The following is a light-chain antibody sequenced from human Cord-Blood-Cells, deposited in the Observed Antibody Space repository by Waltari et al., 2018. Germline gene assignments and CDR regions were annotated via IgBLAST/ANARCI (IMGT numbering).Light chain of an antibody. J-gene: IGKJ3*01. V-gene: IGKV1-39*01. CDR2: AAS. CDR1: QSISSY. CDR3: QQSYSTPGGT. Sequence: DIQMTQSPSSLSASVGDRVTITCRASQSISSYLNWYQQKPGKAPKLLIYAASSLQSGVPSRFSGSGSGTDFTLTISSLQPEDFATYYCQQSYSTPGGTFGPGIKVDIK.